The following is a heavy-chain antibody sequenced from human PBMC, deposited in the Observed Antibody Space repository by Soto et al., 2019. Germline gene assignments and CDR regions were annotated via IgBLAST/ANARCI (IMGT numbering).Heavy chain of an antibody. CDR2: ISGSGGST. CDR3: AKEGDRGYYDSSGYYPPGYFDY. J-gene: IGHJ4*02. D-gene: IGHD3-22*01. V-gene: IGHV3-23*01. Sequence: QPGGSLRLSCAASGFTFSSYAVSWVRQAPGKGLEWVSAISGSGGSTYYADSVKGRFTISRDNSKNTLYLQMNSLRAEDTAVYYCAKEGDRGYYDSSGYYPPGYFDYWGQGTLVTVSS. CDR1: GFTFSSYA.